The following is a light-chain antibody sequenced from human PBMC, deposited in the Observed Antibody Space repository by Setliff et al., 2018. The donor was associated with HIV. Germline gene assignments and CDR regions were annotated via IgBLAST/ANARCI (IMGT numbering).Light chain of an antibody. Sequence: QSVLTQPPSASGAPGQTVTISCSGSSSNIETHYVYWYQQFPGTAPKLLIYRNDQRPSGVPARFSGSKSGTSAALTISDLRAGDEAEYFCAAWNDRPTGIYVFGTGTKVTVL. J-gene: IGLJ1*01. CDR3: AAWNDRPTGIYV. V-gene: IGLV1-47*01. CDR1: SSNIETHY. CDR2: RND.